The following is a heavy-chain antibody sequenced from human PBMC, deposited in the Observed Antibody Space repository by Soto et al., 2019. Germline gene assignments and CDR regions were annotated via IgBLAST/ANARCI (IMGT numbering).Heavy chain of an antibody. J-gene: IGHJ4*02. CDR3: ARRDGSCFDY. V-gene: IGHV4-59*08. CDR1: GGSISSYY. CDR2: IYYSGST. Sequence: QVQLQESGPGLVKPSETLSLTCTVSGGSISSYYWSWIRQPPGKGLEWIGYIYYSGSTNYNPSLTSRVPLSVDTSKNQSSLKLSSLSAADTAVYYCARRDGSCFDYWGQGTLVTVSS.